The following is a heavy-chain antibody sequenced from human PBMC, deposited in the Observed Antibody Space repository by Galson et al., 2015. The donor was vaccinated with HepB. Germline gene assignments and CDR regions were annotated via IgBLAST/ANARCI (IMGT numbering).Heavy chain of an antibody. Sequence: SVKVSCKVSGYTLTELSMHWVRQAPGKGLEWMGGFDPEDGETIYAQKFQGRVTMTEDTSTDTAYMELSSLRSEDTAVYYCATGVLAYKENNHAFDIWGQGTMVTVSS. D-gene: IGHD3-3*02. CDR1: GYTLTELS. CDR3: ATGVLAYKENNHAFDI. V-gene: IGHV1-24*01. J-gene: IGHJ3*02. CDR2: FDPEDGET.